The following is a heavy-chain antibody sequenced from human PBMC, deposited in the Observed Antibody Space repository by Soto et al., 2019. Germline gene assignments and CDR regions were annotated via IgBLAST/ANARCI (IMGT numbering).Heavy chain of an antibody. V-gene: IGHV4-31*03. CDR3: ARVRLGDWVNYYYYYMDV. J-gene: IGHJ6*03. CDR1: GGSISSGGYY. CDR2: IYYSGST. Sequence: TLSLTCTVSGGSISSGGYYWSWIRQHPGKGLEWIGYIYYSGSTYYNPSLKSRVTISVDTSKNQFSLKLSSVTAADTAVYYCARVRLGDWVNYYYYYMDVWGKGTTVTVSS. D-gene: IGHD2-21*02.